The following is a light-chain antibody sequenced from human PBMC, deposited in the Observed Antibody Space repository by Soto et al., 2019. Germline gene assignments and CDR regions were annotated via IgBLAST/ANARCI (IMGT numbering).Light chain of an antibody. J-gene: IGLJ1*01. CDR2: EVS. V-gene: IGLV2-14*01. CDR3: SSYTSSSTLV. Sequence: QSVLTQPASVSGXXXXSXTXXXXXXXXDVGGYNYVSWYQQHPGKAPKLRIYEVSNRPSGVSNRFSGSKSGNTASLTISGLQAEDEADYYCSSYTSSSTLVFGTGTKLTVL. CDR1: XXDVGGYNY.